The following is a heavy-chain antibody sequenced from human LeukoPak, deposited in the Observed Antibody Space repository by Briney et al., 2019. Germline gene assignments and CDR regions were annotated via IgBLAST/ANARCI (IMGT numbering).Heavy chain of an antibody. CDR1: GFTFSSYA. CDR3: ARLRYYGMDV. V-gene: IGHV3-30-3*01. CDR2: ISYDGSNK. J-gene: IGHJ6*02. Sequence: HPGGSLRLSCAASGFTFSSYAMHWVRQAPGKGLEWVAVISYDGSNKYYADSVKGRFTISRDNSKNTLYLQMNSLRAEDTAVYYCARLRYYGMDVWGQGTTVTVSS.